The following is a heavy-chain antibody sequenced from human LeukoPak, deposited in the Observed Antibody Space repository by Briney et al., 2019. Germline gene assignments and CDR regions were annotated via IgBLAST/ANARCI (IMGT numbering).Heavy chain of an antibody. V-gene: IGHV3-66*01. J-gene: IGHJ6*02. CDR2: IYSGGST. Sequence: PGGSLRLSCAASGFTFSDYYMSWVRQAPGKGLEWVSVIYSGGSTYYADSVKGRFTVSRDNSKNTLYLQMNSPRAEDTAVYYCAREGNYYGSGSYTDYYYGMDVWGQGTTVTVSS. D-gene: IGHD3-10*01. CDR1: GFTFSDYY. CDR3: AREGNYYGSGSYTDYYYGMDV.